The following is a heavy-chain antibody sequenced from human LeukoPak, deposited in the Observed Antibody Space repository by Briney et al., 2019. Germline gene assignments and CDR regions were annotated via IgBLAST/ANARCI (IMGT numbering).Heavy chain of an antibody. Sequence: ASVKVSCKASGYTFIGYYVHWVRQAPGQGLEWMGWVNPNSGGTDYAQKFQGRITMTRETTISTAYMELSSLRSDDTAVYYCARGDMVRGLYYMDVWGRGTTVTVPS. V-gene: IGHV1-2*02. J-gene: IGHJ6*03. D-gene: IGHD3-10*01. CDR2: VNPNSGGT. CDR3: ARGDMVRGLYYMDV. CDR1: GYTFIGYY.